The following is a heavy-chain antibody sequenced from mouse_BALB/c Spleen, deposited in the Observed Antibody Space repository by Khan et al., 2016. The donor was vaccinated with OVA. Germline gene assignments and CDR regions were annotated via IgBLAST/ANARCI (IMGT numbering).Heavy chain of an antibody. CDR3: ARGNYYGSNSWFAY. V-gene: IGHV9-3*02. CDR1: GYTFTNYG. D-gene: IGHD1-1*01. Sequence: QIQLVQSGPELKKPGETVKISCKASGYTFTNYGIIWVKQAPGKGLKWMGWINTNTGEPTYAEEFKGRFAFSLETSASTAYLQLNNLKNEDTATYFCARGNYYGSNSWFAYWGQGTLVTVSA. J-gene: IGHJ3*01. CDR2: INTNTGEP.